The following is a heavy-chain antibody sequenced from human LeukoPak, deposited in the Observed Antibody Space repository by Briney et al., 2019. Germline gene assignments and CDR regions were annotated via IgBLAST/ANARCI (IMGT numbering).Heavy chain of an antibody. CDR1: GYTFTGYY. V-gene: IGHV1-2*02. Sequence: ASVKVSCKASGYTFTGYYMHWVRQAPGQGLEWMGWINPNSGGTNYAQKFQGRVTMTRDTSISTAYMELSRLRSDDTAVYYCARHPEGSGSYRGRIYYYYYMDVWGKGTTVTVSS. J-gene: IGHJ6*03. D-gene: IGHD3-10*01. CDR2: INPNSGGT. CDR3: ARHPEGSGSYRGRIYYYYYMDV.